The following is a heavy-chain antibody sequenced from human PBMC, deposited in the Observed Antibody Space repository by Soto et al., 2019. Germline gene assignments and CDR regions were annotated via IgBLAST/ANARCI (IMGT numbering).Heavy chain of an antibody. J-gene: IGHJ4*02. Sequence: QVQLVESGGGAVQPGRSLRLSCAGSGFTFSSYGMQWVRQAPGKGLEWVAVIWYDGSNKHYADSVKGRFTISRDNSKNSLYLQMISLRGEDTAVYYCARDMTGTGGFDYWGQGTLVIVSS. CDR1: GFTFSSYG. CDR2: IWYDGSNK. D-gene: IGHD1-20*01. V-gene: IGHV3-33*01. CDR3: ARDMTGTGGFDY.